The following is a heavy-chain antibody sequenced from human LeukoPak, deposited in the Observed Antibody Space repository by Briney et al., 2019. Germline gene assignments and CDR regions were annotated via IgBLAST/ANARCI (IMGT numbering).Heavy chain of an antibody. CDR1: GGSISSSSYY. J-gene: IGHJ3*02. D-gene: IGHD3-22*01. Sequence: SETLSLTCTVSGGSISSSSYYWGWIRQPPGKGLEWIGSIYYSGSTYYNPSLKSRVTISVDTSKNQFSLKLSPVTAADTAVYYCARHSTYDSSGYLPLDAFDIWGQGTMVTVSS. CDR3: ARHSTYDSSGYLPLDAFDI. CDR2: IYYSGST. V-gene: IGHV4-39*01.